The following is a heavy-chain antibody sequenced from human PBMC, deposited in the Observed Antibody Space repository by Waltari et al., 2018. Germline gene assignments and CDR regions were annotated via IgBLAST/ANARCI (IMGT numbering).Heavy chain of an antibody. CDR1: GFTFSSYA. V-gene: IGHV3-23*01. CDR3: AKDVDSSSSDY. D-gene: IGHD6-13*01. CDR2: MSGSGGST. Sequence: EVQLLESGGGLVQPGGSLRLSCAASGFTFSSYAMSWVRQAPGKGLEWVSAMSGSGGSTYYGDSVKGRFTISRDNSKNTLYMQMNSLRAHDTAVYYCAKDVDSSSSDYWGQGTLVTVSS. J-gene: IGHJ4*02.